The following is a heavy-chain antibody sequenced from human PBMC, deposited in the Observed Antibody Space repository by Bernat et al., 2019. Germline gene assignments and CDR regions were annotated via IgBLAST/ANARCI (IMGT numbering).Heavy chain of an antibody. Sequence: QVQLQESGPGLVKPSETLSLTCTVSGGSISSYYWRWIRQPPGKGLEWIGYIYYSGSTNYNPSLKSRVTISVDTSKNQFSLKLSSVTAADTAVYYCAGTGVADASDAFDIWGQGTMVTVSS. CDR1: GGSISSYY. J-gene: IGHJ3*02. D-gene: IGHD6-19*01. V-gene: IGHV4-59*01. CDR3: AGTGVADASDAFDI. CDR2: IYYSGST.